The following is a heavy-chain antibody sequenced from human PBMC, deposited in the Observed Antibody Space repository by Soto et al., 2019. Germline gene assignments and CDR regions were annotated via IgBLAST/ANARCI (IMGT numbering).Heavy chain of an antibody. Sequence: ASVKVSCKASGYTLTTYPLHWVRQAPGQSLEWMGYITGASGDTRYSQKFHDRVTITRDTSANTAYLELNSLTSEDTAVYYCARIPVVVPAAIRDYYFDQWGQGTLVTVSS. V-gene: IGHV1-3*01. D-gene: IGHD2-2*02. CDR1: GYTLTTYP. CDR2: ITGASGDT. CDR3: ARIPVVVPAAIRDYYFDQ. J-gene: IGHJ4*02.